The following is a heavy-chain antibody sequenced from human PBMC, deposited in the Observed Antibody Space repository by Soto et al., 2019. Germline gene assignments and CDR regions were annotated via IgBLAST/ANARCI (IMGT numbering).Heavy chain of an antibody. CDR2: ISYDGSNK. Sequence: GSLRLSCAASGFTFSSYAMHWVRQAPGKGLEWVAVISYDGSNKYYADSVKGRFTISRDNSKNTLYLQMNSLRAEDTAVYYCARSLYYDFWSGYYWGGYYYGMDVWGQGTTVTVSS. CDR1: GFTFSSYA. V-gene: IGHV3-30-3*01. J-gene: IGHJ6*02. CDR3: ARSLYYDFWSGYYWGGYYYGMDV. D-gene: IGHD3-3*01.